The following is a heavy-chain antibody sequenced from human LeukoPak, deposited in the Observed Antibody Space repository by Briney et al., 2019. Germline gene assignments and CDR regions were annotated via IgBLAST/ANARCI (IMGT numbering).Heavy chain of an antibody. V-gene: IGHV3-48*03. CDR2: ISSSGSTI. CDR3: ARESGFRGDAFDI. CDR1: GFTFSSYE. J-gene: IGHJ3*02. D-gene: IGHD3-10*01. Sequence: GGSLRLSCAASGFTFSSYEMNWVRQAPGKGLEWVSYISSSGSTIYYADSVKGRFTISRDNAKNSLYLQMNSLRAGDTAVYYCARESGFRGDAFDIWGQGTMVTVSS.